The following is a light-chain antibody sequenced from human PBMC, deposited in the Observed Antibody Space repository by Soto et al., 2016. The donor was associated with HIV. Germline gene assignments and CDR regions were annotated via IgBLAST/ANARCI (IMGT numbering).Light chain of an antibody. CDR1: NIGEKV. V-gene: IGLV3-21*02. J-gene: IGLJ3*02. Sequence: SYELTQPPSVSVAPGSTATITCEGNNIGEKVFTGTSRSQARPLCWSYMMTATGPQGSPERFSGSNSRNTATLTITRVEAVDEADFYCQVWDGGRDPWVFGAGTKLTVL. CDR2: MTA. CDR3: QVWDGGRDPWV.